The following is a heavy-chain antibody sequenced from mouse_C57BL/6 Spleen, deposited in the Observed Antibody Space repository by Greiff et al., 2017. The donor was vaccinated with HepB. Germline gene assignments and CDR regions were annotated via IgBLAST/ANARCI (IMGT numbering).Heavy chain of an antibody. CDR2: IYPRSGNT. J-gene: IGHJ1*03. D-gene: IGHD4-1*01. CDR1: GYTFTSYG. Sequence: QVQLQQSGAELARPGASVKLSCKASGYTFTSYGISWVKQRTGQGLEWIGEIYPRSGNTYYNEKFKGKATLTADKSSSTAYMELRSLTSEDSAVYFCARWGTGTWYFDVWGTGTTVTVSS. V-gene: IGHV1-81*01. CDR3: ARWGTGTWYFDV.